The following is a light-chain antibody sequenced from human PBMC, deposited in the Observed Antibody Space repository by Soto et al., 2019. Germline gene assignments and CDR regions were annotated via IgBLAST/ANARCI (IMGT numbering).Light chain of an antibody. CDR1: SSDIGTYNL. CDR2: EGS. Sequence: LVQPASVSGSPGQSITISCIGTSSDIGTYNLVSWYQHHPGKAPKLIIYEGSKRSSGYSNRFSGSQSGNTASLTISGLQAEDEADYYCCAYAGYSTFVFGTGTKVTVL. V-gene: IGLV2-23*01. CDR3: CAYAGYSTFV. J-gene: IGLJ1*01.